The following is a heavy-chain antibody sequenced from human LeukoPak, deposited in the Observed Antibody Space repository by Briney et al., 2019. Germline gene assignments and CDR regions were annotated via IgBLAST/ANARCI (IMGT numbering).Heavy chain of an antibody. J-gene: IGHJ3*01. Sequence: GGSLRLGCAASGFTFRNFAMSWVRQAPGKGLEWLSSIGTAGTYYADSVKGRFTISRDDSKNTLYLQLNSLRVDDTALYYCAKNWGPLHMGAQGTMVTVSS. CDR1: GFTFRNFA. V-gene: IGHV3-23*03. D-gene: IGHD3-16*01. CDR2: IGTAGT. CDR3: AKNWGPLHM.